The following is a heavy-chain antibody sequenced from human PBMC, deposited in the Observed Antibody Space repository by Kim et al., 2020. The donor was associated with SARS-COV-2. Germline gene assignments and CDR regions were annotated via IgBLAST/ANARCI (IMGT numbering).Heavy chain of an antibody. CDR3: ARVVVVPAAMGFGFDY. J-gene: IGHJ4*02. D-gene: IGHD2-2*01. Sequence: VSVKSRITINPDTSKNQFSLQLNSVTPEDTAVYYCARVVVVPAAMGFGFDYWGQGTLVTVSS. V-gene: IGHV6-1*01.